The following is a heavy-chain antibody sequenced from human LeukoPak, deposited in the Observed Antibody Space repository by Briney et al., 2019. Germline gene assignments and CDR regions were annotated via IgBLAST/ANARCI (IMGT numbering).Heavy chain of an antibody. CDR1: GYTFTGYY. V-gene: IGHV1-2*02. CDR2: INPNSGGT. J-gene: IGHJ4*02. Sequence: GASVKVSCKASGYTFTGYYMHWVRQAPGQGLEWMGWINPNSGGTNYAQKFQGRATMTRDTSISTAYMELSRLRSDDTAVYYCARADDSRRTLYYWGQGTLVTVSS. D-gene: IGHD2/OR15-2a*01. CDR3: ARADDSRRTLYY.